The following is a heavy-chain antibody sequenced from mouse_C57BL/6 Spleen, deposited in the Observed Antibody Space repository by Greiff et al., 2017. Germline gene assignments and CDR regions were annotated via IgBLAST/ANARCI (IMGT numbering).Heavy chain of an antibody. CDR2: IDPSDSYT. J-gene: IGHJ2*01. CDR1: GYTFTSYW. V-gene: IGHV1-69*01. CDR3: ARGGTTVVATSDY. D-gene: IGHD1-1*01. Sequence: QVQLQQSGAELVMPGASVKLSCKASGYTFTSYWMHWVKQRPGQGLEWIGEIDPSDSYTNYNQKFKGKSTLAVDKSSSTAYMQLSSLTSEDSAVYYCARGGTTVVATSDYWGQGTTLTVSS.